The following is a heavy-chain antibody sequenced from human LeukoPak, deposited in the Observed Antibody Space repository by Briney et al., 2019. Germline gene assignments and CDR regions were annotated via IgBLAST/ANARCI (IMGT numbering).Heavy chain of an antibody. J-gene: IGHJ4*02. CDR3: ARVRSSWYYFDY. D-gene: IGHD6-13*01. V-gene: IGHV3-53*01. CDR2: IYSGGST. CDR1: GFTVSSNY. Sequence: PGGSLRLSCAASGFTVSSNYMSWVRQAPGKGLEGGSVIYSGGSTYYADAVKGRFTISRDNSKNTLYLQMNSLRAEHTAVYYCARVRSSWYYFDYWGQGTLVTVSS.